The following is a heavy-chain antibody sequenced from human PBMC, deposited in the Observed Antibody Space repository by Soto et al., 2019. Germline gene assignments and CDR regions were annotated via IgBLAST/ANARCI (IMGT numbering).Heavy chain of an antibody. CDR2: IYYSGST. V-gene: IGHV4-61*01. CDR1: GGSVSSGSYY. J-gene: IGHJ6*02. D-gene: IGHD6-19*01. CDR3: ARDFGFKQWPSSDYYGMDV. Sequence: SETLSLTWTVSGGSVSSGSYYWSWIRQTPGKGLEWIGYIYYSGSTNYNPSLKSRVTISVDTSKNQFSLKLSSVTAADTAVYYCARDFGFKQWPSSDYYGMDVWGQGTTVTVSS.